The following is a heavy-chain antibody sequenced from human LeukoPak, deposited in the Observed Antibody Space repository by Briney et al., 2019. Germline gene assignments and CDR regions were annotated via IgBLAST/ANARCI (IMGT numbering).Heavy chain of an antibody. V-gene: IGHV4-38-2*01. Sequence: PSETLSLTCSVSGYSFTSGHYWGWIRQPPGKGLEWIANIYHTGSAHYNPSLKSRVTISVDTSKNQFSLKLSSVTAADTAVYYCARLFTDGGYYYYYMDVWGKGTTVTVSS. J-gene: IGHJ6*03. CDR3: ARLFTDGGYYYYYMDV. CDR2: IYHTGSA. CDR1: GYSFTSGHY. D-gene: IGHD2-21*01.